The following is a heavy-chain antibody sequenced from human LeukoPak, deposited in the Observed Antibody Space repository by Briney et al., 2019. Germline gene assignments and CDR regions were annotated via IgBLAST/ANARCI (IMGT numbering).Heavy chain of an antibody. V-gene: IGHV1-69*05. Sequence: GASVKVSCKASGGTFSSYAISCVRQAPGQGLEWMGGIIPIFGTANYAQKFQGRVTITTDESTSTAYMELSSLRSEDTAVYYCARGAAAGSYYYYYYMDVWGKGTTVTVSS. CDR3: ARGAAAGSYYYYYYMDV. CDR1: GGTFSSYA. CDR2: IIPIFGTA. J-gene: IGHJ6*03. D-gene: IGHD6-13*01.